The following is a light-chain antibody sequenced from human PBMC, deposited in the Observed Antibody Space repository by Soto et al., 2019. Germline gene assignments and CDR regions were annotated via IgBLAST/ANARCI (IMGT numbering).Light chain of an antibody. CDR3: QQYHTSPYT. CDR2: RAS. J-gene: IGKJ2*01. Sequence: EIVMTQSPPSLTVTPGEPASISCRSSQRLLHSNGNNFLDWYLQKPGQSPQLLIYRASSLQSGVPSRFSGSDSHTEFTLTIASLQPDDFATYYCQQYHTSPYTFGPGTKLEIK. CDR1: QRLLHSNGNNF. V-gene: IGKV2-28*01.